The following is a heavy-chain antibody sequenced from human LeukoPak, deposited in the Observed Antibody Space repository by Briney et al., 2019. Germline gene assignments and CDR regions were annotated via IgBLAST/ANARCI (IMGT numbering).Heavy chain of an antibody. CDR2: MNPNSGNT. D-gene: IGHD6-13*01. Sequence: ASVTVSCKASGYTFTSYDINWVRRATGQGLEWMGWMNPNSGNTGYAQKFQGRVTMTRNTSISTAYMELSSLRSEDTAVYYCARGLTAAGVDWFDPWGQGTLVTVSS. V-gene: IGHV1-8*01. CDR3: ARGLTAAGVDWFDP. J-gene: IGHJ5*02. CDR1: GYTFTSYD.